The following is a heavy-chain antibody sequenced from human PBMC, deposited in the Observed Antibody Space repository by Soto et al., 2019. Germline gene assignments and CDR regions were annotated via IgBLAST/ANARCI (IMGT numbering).Heavy chain of an antibody. Sequence: SETLSLTCGVSGYSISSGYYWGWIRQAPGKGLEWIGSIFHTGSAFYNPSLKSRATISVDTSNNQFSLNLSTVTAADTAVYYCARVLSVGYYFDYWGQGTLVTVS. CDR2: IFHTGSA. J-gene: IGHJ4*02. CDR1: GYSISSGYY. D-gene: IGHD3-3*01. CDR3: ARVLSVGYYFDY. V-gene: IGHV4-38-2*01.